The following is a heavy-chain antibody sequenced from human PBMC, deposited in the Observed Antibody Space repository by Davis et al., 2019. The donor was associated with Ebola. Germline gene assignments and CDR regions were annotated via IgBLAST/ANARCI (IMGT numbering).Heavy chain of an antibody. CDR3: ASTTGYYGMDV. Sequence: AASVKVSCKASGYTFTSYSMHWVRQAPGQRLEWMGGIIPIFGTANYAQKFQGRVTITADKSTSTAYMELSSLRSEDTAVYYCASTTGYYGMDVWGQGTTVTVSS. CDR1: GYTFTSYS. V-gene: IGHV1-69*06. CDR2: IIPIFGTA. J-gene: IGHJ6*02. D-gene: IGHD4-17*01.